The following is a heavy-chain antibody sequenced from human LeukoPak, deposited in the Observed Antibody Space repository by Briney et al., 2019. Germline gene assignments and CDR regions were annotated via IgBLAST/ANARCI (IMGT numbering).Heavy chain of an antibody. CDR1: GGSFSGYY. CDR3: ARGAYYYDSSGYYYYYGMDV. V-gene: IGHV4-34*01. CDR2: INHSGST. D-gene: IGHD3-22*01. J-gene: IGHJ6*02. Sequence: SETLSLTCAVYGGSFSGYYWSWIRQPPGKGLEWIGEINHSGSTNYNPSLKSQVTISVDTSKNQFSLKLSSVTAADTAVYYCARGAYYYDSSGYYYYYGMDVWGQGTTVTVSS.